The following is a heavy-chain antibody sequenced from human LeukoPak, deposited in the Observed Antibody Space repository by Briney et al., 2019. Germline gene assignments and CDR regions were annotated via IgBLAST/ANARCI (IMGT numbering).Heavy chain of an antibody. CDR2: IYRGGTT. V-gene: IGHV3-66*01. CDR3: ASKLTTGY. J-gene: IGHJ4*02. Sequence: GGSLRLTCVVSGLTVSSNDMSWVRQAPGKGLDWVSVIYRGGTTNYEDSVKGRFIVYRDNSKNTLYLQMNSLRAEDTAVYYCASKLTTGYWGQGTLVTVSS. D-gene: IGHD4-17*01. CDR1: GLTVSSND.